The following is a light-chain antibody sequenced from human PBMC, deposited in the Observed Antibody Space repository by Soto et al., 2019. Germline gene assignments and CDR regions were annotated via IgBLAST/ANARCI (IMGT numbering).Light chain of an antibody. CDR2: EVT. Sequence: QSALTQPASVSGSPGQSITISCTGTSIDVGTYNLVSWYRQYPGKAPKLLLYEVTKLPSGVSNRFSGSKSGNTASLTISGLQAEDEADYFGCSYAGSKTFVVFGGGTKVTVL. CDR3: CSYAGSKTFVV. J-gene: IGLJ2*01. V-gene: IGLV2-23*02. CDR1: SIDVGTYNL.